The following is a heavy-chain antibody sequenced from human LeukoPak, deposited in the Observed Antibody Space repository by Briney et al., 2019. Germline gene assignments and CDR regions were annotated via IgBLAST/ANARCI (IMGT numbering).Heavy chain of an antibody. J-gene: IGHJ4*02. Sequence: GGSLRLSCAASGNYWMHWVRQAPGKGLVWVSHINSDGSWTSYADSVKGRFTISKDNAKNTVYLQMNSLRAEDTAVYYCARDETPTNGYDSYDFWGQGTLVTVST. V-gene: IGHV3-74*01. CDR1: GNYW. CDR2: INSDGSWT. CDR3: ARDETPTNGYDSYDF. D-gene: IGHD5-12*01.